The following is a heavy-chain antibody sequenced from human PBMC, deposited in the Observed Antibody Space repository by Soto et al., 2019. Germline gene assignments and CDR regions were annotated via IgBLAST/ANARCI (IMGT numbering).Heavy chain of an antibody. CDR2: IIPILGIA. J-gene: IGHJ6*03. V-gene: IGHV1-69*02. CDR1: GGTFSSYT. Sequence: QVQLVQSGAEVKKPGSSVKVSCKASGGTFSSYTISWVRQAPGPGLEWMGRIIPILGIANYAQKFQGRVTITADKSTSTAYMELSSLRSEDTAVYYCARSYYYGSGSDYYYYYYLDVWGKGTTVTVSS. D-gene: IGHD3-10*01. CDR3: ARSYYYGSGSDYYYYYYLDV.